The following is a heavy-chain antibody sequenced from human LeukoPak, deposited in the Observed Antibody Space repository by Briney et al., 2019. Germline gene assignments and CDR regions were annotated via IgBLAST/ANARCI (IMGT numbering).Heavy chain of an antibody. CDR2: IYSGGST. J-gene: IGHJ6*04. CDR3: AELGITTIGGV. CDR1: GFTFSSNY. D-gene: IGHD3-10*02. Sequence: GGSLRLSCAASGFTFSSNYMSWVRQAPGKGLEWVSVIYSGGSTYYADSVKGRFTISRDNAKNSLYLQMNSLRAEDTAVYYCAELGITTIGGVWGKGTTVTISS. V-gene: IGHV3-66*01.